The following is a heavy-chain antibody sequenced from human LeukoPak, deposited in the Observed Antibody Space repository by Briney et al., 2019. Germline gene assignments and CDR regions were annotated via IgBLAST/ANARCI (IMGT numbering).Heavy chain of an antibody. CDR2: TKRKTDGGTT. CDR3: ITGDYEYLQY. J-gene: IGHJ1*01. CDR1: GFSFSNGW. V-gene: IGHV3-15*01. Sequence: KPGGSLRLSCAVSGFSFSNGWMNWVRHAPGKGLEWVARTKRKTDGGTTDYAAPVKGRFTTSRDDSKNTMYLEMNSLRTEDTAVYYCITGDYEYLQYWGQGTLVTVSS. D-gene: IGHD4-17*01.